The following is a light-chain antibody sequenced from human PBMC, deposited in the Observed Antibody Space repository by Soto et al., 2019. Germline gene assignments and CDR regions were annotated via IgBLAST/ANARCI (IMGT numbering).Light chain of an antibody. V-gene: IGKV3-15*01. CDR1: QSVSSY. J-gene: IGKJ5*01. Sequence: IVLTPSRATLSVSPGERATLSCSASQSVSSYLTXYQHKPGQAPRLLIYGSSSRATGIPVRFSGSGSATEFTLPISSLQSEDFAVYYCQQYNNGPLTFGQGTRLEIK. CDR2: GSS. CDR3: QQYNNGPLT.